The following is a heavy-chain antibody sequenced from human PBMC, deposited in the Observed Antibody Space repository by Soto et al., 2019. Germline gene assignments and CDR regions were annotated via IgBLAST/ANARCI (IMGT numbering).Heavy chain of an antibody. J-gene: IGHJ4*02. CDR2: VSGSGGST. Sequence: EVPLLESGGGLVQPGGSLRLSCAASGFTFSSYAISWVPQAPGKGLEWVAAVSGSGGSTYYADSVKGRFTLSRDNSKNTRYLQVNSLRAEDTGVYYCAKEQDYGDYSHCWGQGPLVSVSS. D-gene: IGHD4-17*01. CDR1: GFTFSSYA. V-gene: IGHV3-23*01. CDR3: AKEQDYGDYSHC.